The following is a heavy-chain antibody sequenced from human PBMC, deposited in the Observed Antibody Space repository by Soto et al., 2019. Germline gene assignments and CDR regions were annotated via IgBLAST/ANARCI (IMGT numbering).Heavy chain of an antibody. D-gene: IGHD3-9*01. CDR3: ARQAGLHDYDILTGYSNTFDY. J-gene: IGHJ4*02. V-gene: IGHV4-59*08. CDR1: GGSISSYY. CDR2: IYYSGST. Sequence: SETLSLTCTVSGGSISSYYWSWIRQPPGKGLEWIGYIYYSGSTNYNPSLKSRVTISVDTSKNQFSLKLSSVTAADTAVYYCARQAGLHDYDILTGYSNTFDYWGQGTLVTVSS.